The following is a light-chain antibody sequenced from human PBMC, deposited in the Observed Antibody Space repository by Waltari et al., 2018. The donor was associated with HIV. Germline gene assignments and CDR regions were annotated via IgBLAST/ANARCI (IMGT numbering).Light chain of an antibody. J-gene: IGLJ3*02. V-gene: IGLV2-14*03. CDR2: YVS. CDR1: SGDVGDHNY. CDR3: SSFTRSSTWL. Sequence: QSALTQPASVSGSLGQSITISCTGASGDVGDHNYVSWYQQYSGKAPKLIIYYVSNPPSGVSNRFSGSKSGNTASLTISGLQAEDEADYYCSSFTRSSTWLFGGGTKVTVL.